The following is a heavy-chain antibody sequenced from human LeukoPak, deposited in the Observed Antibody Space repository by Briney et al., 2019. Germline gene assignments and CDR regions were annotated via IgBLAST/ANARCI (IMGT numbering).Heavy chain of an antibody. J-gene: IGHJ4*02. CDR2: INHSGSS. V-gene: IGHV4-34*01. CDR1: GGSFSGYY. CDR3: ARGNYYFDY. Sequence: SETLSLTCAVYGGSFSGYYWSWIRQPPGKGLEWIGEINHSGSSIYNPSLKSRVTISVDTSKNQFSLKLSSVTAADTAVYYCARGNYYFDYWGQGTLVTVSS.